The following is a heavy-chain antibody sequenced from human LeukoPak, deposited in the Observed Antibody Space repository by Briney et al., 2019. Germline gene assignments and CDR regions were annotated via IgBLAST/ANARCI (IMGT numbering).Heavy chain of an antibody. V-gene: IGHV1-69*06. CDR1: GGTFSSYA. Sequence: SVKVSCKASGGTFSSYAISWVRQAPGQGLEWMGGIIPIFGTANYVQKFQGRVTITADKSTSTAYMELSSLRSEDTAVYYCARDAYGSGSYGGLYGMDVWGKGTTVTVSS. CDR2: IIPIFGTA. D-gene: IGHD3-10*01. J-gene: IGHJ6*04. CDR3: ARDAYGSGSYGGLYGMDV.